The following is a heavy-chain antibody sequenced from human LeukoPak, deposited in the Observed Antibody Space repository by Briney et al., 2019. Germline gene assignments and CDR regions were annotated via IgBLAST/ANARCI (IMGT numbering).Heavy chain of an antibody. V-gene: IGHV1-8*01. CDR1: GYTFTSYD. CDR2: MSPNSGDT. CDR3: ARATMVRGVIIRSWFDP. J-gene: IGHJ5*02. Sequence: ASVKVSCKASGYTFTSYDFNWVRQATGQRPEWMGWMSPNSGDTGYAQKFQDRVTMTRNTSISTAYMELSRLRSDDTAVYYCARATMVRGVIIRSWFDPWGQGTLVTVSS. D-gene: IGHD3-10*01.